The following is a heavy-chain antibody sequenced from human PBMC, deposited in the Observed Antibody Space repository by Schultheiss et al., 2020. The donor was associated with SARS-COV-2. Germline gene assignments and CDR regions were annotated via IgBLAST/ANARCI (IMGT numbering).Heavy chain of an antibody. D-gene: IGHD2-2*01. CDR3: AREYCSSTSCYELYYYYYMDV. CDR2: ISAYNGNT. J-gene: IGHJ6*03. Sequence: ASVKVSCKASGYTFTSYGISWVRQAPGQGLEWMGWISAYNGNTNYAQKLQGRVTMTTDTSTSTAYMELRSLRSDDTAVYYCAREYCSSTSCYELYYYYYMDVWGKGTTVTVSS. CDR1: GYTFTSYG. V-gene: IGHV1-18*01.